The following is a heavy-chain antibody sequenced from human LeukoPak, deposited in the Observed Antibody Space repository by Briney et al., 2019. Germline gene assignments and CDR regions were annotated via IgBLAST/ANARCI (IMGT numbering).Heavy chain of an antibody. CDR3: GKEEFGELVIGY. CDR2: ISDSGSKT. V-gene: IGHV3-23*01. J-gene: IGHJ4*02. D-gene: IGHD3-10*01. Sequence: GGSLRLSCAASGFTFSDYAMTWVRQAPGKGLEWVSGISDSGSKTYYADSVQGRFTISRDNSKNPLFLQMNSLRAEDTAVYYCGKEEFGELVIGYWGQGILVTVTS. CDR1: GFTFSDYA.